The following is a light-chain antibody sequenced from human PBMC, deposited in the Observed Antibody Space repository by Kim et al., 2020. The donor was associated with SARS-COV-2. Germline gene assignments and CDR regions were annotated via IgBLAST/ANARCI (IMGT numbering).Light chain of an antibody. CDR3: QQYKSHWT. J-gene: IGKJ1*01. CDR2: KAS. V-gene: IGKV1-5*03. Sequence: SAAVGDRDTITCRASQSIDGWLAWYQQKPGRAPNVLIHKASSLESGVPSRFSGSGSGTEFTLTISSLQPDDFATYYCQQYKSHWTFGQGTKVDIK. CDR1: QSIDGW.